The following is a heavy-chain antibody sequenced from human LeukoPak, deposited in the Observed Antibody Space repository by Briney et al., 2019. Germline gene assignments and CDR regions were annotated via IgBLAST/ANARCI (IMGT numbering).Heavy chain of an antibody. CDR1: GYSFPTHW. Sequence: GESLKISCKGSGYSFPTHWIAWVRQMPGKGLEWMGIIYPDESNIRYSPSFQGQVTISADKSISTAYLQWSSLKASDTAMYYCARPPSRGYSSSFEYWGQGTLATVSS. J-gene: IGHJ4*02. CDR2: IYPDESNI. V-gene: IGHV5-51*01. CDR3: ARPPSRGYSSSFEY. D-gene: IGHD2-2*03.